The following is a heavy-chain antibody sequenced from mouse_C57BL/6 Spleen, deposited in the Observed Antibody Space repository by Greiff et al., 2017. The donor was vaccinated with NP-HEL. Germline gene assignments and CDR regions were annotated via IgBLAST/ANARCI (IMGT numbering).Heavy chain of an antibody. V-gene: IGHV1-59*01. D-gene: IGHD2-4*01. CDR1: GYTFTSYW. Sequence: QVQLQQPGAELVRPGPSVKLSCKASGYTFTSYWMHWVKQRPGQGLEWIGVIDPSDSYTNYNQKFKGKATLTVDTSSSTAYMQLSSLTSEDSAVYYCARRGGYDYDSYAMDYWGQGTSVTVSS. CDR3: ARRGGYDYDSYAMDY. J-gene: IGHJ4*01. CDR2: IDPSDSYT.